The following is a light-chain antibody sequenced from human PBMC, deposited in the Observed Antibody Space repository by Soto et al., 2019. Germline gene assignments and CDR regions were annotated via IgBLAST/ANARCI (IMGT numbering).Light chain of an antibody. J-gene: IGKJ4*01. CDR3: QQYYDIPYT. V-gene: IGKV4-1*01. CDR2: WAS. Sequence: DIVLTQSPDSLAASLGERATINCKSSQNNNNYLAWYQQKPGQPPKLLIYWASTREFGVPDRFSGSGSGTHFTLTISSLQAEDVAIYYCQQYYDIPYTFGGGTKVEIK. CDR1: QNNNNY.